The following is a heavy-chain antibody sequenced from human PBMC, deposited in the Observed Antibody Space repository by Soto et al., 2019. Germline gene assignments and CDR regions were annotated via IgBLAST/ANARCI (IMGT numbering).Heavy chain of an antibody. V-gene: IGHV1-69*13. CDR3: ARDRSGYYPNWFDP. CDR1: GGTFSSYA. Sequence: ASVKVSCKASGGTFSSYAISWVRQAPGQGLEWMGGIIPIFGTANYAQKFQGRVTITADESTSTAYMELSSLRSEDTAVYYCARDRSGYYPNWFDPWGQGTLVTVSS. J-gene: IGHJ5*02. CDR2: IIPIFGTA. D-gene: IGHD3-22*01.